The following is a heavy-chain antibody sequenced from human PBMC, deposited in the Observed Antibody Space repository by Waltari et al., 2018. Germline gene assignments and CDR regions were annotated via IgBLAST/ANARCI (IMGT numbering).Heavy chain of an antibody. J-gene: IGHJ3*01. CDR3: ARGTSSAKESALRF. V-gene: IGHV4-59*01. CDR1: GGSMNPYY. D-gene: IGHD3-22*01. Sequence: QLQLQESGPGLVKPSETLSLTCNVSGGSMNPYYWTWMRQTPGKGLEWIGCILYSGTTNYNHSLKSRVTISVDTSKNQFSLQVTSVTAADTAVYYCARGTSSAKESALRFWGQGTLVTVSS. CDR2: ILYSGTT.